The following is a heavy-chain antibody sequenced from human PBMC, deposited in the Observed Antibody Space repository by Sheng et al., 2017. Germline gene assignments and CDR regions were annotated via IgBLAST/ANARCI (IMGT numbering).Heavy chain of an antibody. CDR2: ISAFNGNT. CDR3: AREVMDV. J-gene: IGHJ6*02. V-gene: IGHV1-18*01. Sequence: QFRLVQSGGEVKKPGASVKISCKASGYTFTSYGISWVRQAPGQGLEWMGWISAFNGNTNYAQKVQGRVTMTTDTSTSTAYMELRNLKSDDTAVYYCAREVMDVWGQGTTVTVSS. CDR1: GYTFTSYG.